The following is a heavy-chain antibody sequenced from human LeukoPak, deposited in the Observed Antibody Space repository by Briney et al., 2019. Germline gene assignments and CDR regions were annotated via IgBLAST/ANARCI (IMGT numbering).Heavy chain of an antibody. Sequence: GGSLRLSCAASGFTFSDYYMSWVRQAPGKGLEWVSYISNSRSRIYYADSVRGRFTISRDNAKNTLYLQMNTLRAEDTAVYYCARGGYGAYMGWGQGNLVTVSS. J-gene: IGHJ4*02. CDR2: ISNSRSRI. V-gene: IGHV3-11*04. D-gene: IGHD4-17*01. CDR3: ARGGYGAYMG. CDR1: GFTFSDYY.